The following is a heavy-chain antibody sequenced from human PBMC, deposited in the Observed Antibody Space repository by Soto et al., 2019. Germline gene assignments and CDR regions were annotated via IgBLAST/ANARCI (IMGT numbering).Heavy chain of an antibody. J-gene: IGHJ5*02. CDR2: INSDGSKT. CDR3: ATVATXSXNWLDP. CDR1: GFIFSTFW. V-gene: IGHV3-74*01. D-gene: IGHD5-12*01. Sequence: EVQLVXSGGTLVQPGGSLRLSCAASGFIFSTFWMHWVRQAPGKGLEWVSRINSDGSKTTYADSVKGRFTXXXXXAKXXXXXXXXXXXXXXXAVYXCATVATXSXNWLDPWGQGTLXXVSS.